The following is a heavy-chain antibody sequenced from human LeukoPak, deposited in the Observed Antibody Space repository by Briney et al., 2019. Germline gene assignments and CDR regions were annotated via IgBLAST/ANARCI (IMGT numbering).Heavy chain of an antibody. CDR2: IYTSGST. CDR1: GGSISSYY. CDR3: AREVWFGELLLGYYFDY. J-gene: IGHJ4*02. V-gene: IGHV4-4*07. D-gene: IGHD3-10*01. Sequence: SETLSLTCTVSGGSISSYYWSWIRQPAGKGLEWIGRIYTSGSTNYNPSLKSRVTMSVDTSKNQFSLKLSSVTAADTAVYYCAREVWFGELLLGYYFDYWGQGTLVTVSS.